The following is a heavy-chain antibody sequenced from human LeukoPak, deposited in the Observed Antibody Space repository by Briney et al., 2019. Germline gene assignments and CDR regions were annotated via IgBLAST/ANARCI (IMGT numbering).Heavy chain of an antibody. Sequence: PSETLSLTRTVSGGSISSGSYYWSWIRQPAGKGLEWIGRMYISGSTNYNPSLKSRVTISVDTSKNQFSLKLSSVTAADTAVYYCARDSTVTRGYYYYMDVWGKGTTVTVPS. CDR3: ARDSTVTRGYYYYMDV. V-gene: IGHV4-61*02. CDR1: GGSISSGSYY. D-gene: IGHD4-17*01. J-gene: IGHJ6*03. CDR2: MYISGST.